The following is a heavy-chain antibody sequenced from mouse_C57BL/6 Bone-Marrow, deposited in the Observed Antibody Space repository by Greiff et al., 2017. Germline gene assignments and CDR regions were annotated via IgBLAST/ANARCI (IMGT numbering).Heavy chain of an antibody. J-gene: IGHJ4*01. V-gene: IGHV1-76*01. CDR3: AREVIYYGNYLDY. CDR2: IYPGSGNT. Sequence: VQLQQSGAELVRPGASVKLSCKASGYTFTDYYINWVKQRPGQGLEWIARIYPGSGNTYYNEKFKGKATLTAEKSSSTAYMQLSSLTSEDSAVYFCAREVIYYGNYLDYWGQGTSVTVSS. D-gene: IGHD2-1*01. CDR1: GYTFTDYY.